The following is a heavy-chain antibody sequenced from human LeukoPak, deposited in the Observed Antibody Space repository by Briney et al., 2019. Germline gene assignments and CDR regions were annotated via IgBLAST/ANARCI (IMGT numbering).Heavy chain of an antibody. J-gene: IGHJ4*02. CDR1: GFTFSSYA. Sequence: PGGSLRLSCAASGFTFSSYAMHWVRQAPGKGLEWVAVISYDGSNKYYADSVKGRFTISRDNSKNTLYLQMNSLRAEDTAVYYCARVVYDFWSAYDYWGQGTLVTVSS. V-gene: IGHV3-30-3*01. CDR3: ARVVYDFWSAYDY. D-gene: IGHD3-3*01. CDR2: ISYDGSNK.